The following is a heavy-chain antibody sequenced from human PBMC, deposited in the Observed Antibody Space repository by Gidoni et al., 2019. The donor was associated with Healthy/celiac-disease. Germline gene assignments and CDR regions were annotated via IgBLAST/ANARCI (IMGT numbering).Heavy chain of an antibody. J-gene: IGHJ6*02. V-gene: IGHV3-23*01. CDR2: ISGSGGST. CDR1: GFTFSSYA. Sequence: EVQLLESGGGLVQPGGSLRLSCAASGFTFSSYAMSWVRQAPGKGLEWVSAISGSGGSTYYADSVKGRFTISRDNSKNTLYLQMNSLRAEDTAVYYCAKESSGSYYYYYGMDVWGQGTTVTVS. D-gene: IGHD3-10*01. CDR3: AKESSGSYYYYYGMDV.